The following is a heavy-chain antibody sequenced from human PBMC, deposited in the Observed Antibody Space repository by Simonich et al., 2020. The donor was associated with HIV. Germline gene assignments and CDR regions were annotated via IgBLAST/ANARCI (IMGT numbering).Heavy chain of an antibody. V-gene: IGHV3-15*01. J-gene: IGHJ4*02. Sequence: GGSLRLSCAASKFTFSNAWMTWVRQAPGKGLEWVGRIKSKTDGGTTDYAAPVKGRFTISRDDSKNTLYLQMNSLKTEDTAVYYCTTVGPPYLFYCDYWGQGTLVTVSS. CDR3: TTVGPPYLFYCDY. CDR1: KFTFSNAW. CDR2: IKSKTDGGTT. D-gene: IGHD3-16*01.